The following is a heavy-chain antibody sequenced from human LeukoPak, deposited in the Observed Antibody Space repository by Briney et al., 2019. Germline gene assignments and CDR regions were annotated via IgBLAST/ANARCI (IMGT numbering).Heavy chain of an antibody. CDR1: GFTVSSNY. Sequence: PGGSLRLSCAASGFTVSSNYMSWVRQAPGKGLEWVSVIYSGGSTYYADSVKGRFTISRDNSKNTLYLQMNSLRAEDTAVYYCARDDDGDLSYYYGMDVWGQGTTVTVSS. CDR3: ARDDDGDLSYYYGMDV. D-gene: IGHD4-17*01. J-gene: IGHJ6*02. CDR2: IYSGGST. V-gene: IGHV3-53*01.